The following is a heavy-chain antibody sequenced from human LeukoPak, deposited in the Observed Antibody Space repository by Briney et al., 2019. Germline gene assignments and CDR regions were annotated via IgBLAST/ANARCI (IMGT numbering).Heavy chain of an antibody. CDR3: ARDGGSGHPGDAFDI. D-gene: IGHD2-15*01. CDR1: GFTISSNY. Sequence: GGSLRLSCAASGFTISSNYMSWVRQAPGKGLEWVSVIYSGGSTYYADSVKGRFTISRDNSKNTLYLQMNSLRAEDTAVYYCARDGGSGHPGDAFDIWGQGTMVTVSS. J-gene: IGHJ3*02. V-gene: IGHV3-66*01. CDR2: IYSGGST.